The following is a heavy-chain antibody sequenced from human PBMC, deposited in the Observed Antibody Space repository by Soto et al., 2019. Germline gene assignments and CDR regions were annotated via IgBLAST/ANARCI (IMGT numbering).Heavy chain of an antibody. CDR2: IYYSGST. D-gene: IGHD2-8*01. CDR3: ARDPHAGMLFDY. Sequence: SETLSLTCTVSGGSISSYYWSWIRQPPGKGLEWIGYIYYSGSTNYNPSLKSRVTISVDTSKNQFSLKLSSVTAADTAVYYCARDPHAGMLFDYWGQGTLVTVSS. J-gene: IGHJ4*02. CDR1: GGSISSYY. V-gene: IGHV4-59*01.